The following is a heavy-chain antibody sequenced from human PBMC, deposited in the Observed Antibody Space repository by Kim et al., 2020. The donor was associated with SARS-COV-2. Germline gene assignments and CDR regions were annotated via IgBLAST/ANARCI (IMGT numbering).Heavy chain of an antibody. CDR3: ARETIIYCSSTTCLGNFDY. Sequence: SETLSLTCTVSGGSISSGGYYWSWIRQHPGKGLEWIGYIYYSGSTYYNPSLKSRVTILVDTSKNQFSLKLSSVTAADTAGYYCARETIIYCSSTTCLGNFDYWGQGTLVTVSS. D-gene: IGHD2-2*01. CDR2: IYYSGST. V-gene: IGHV4-31*03. J-gene: IGHJ4*02. CDR1: GGSISSGGYY.